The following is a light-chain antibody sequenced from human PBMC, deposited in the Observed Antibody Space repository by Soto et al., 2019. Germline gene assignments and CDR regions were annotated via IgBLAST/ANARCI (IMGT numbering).Light chain of an antibody. CDR2: DAS. J-gene: IGKJ2*01. V-gene: IGKV3-11*01. CDR1: QSVSSY. CDR3: QPRSNWPSGGYT. Sequence: EIVLTQSPATLSLSPGERATLSCRASQSVSSYLAWYQQKPGQAPRLLIYDASNRATGIPARFSGSGSGTDFTLTISSLEPEDFAVYYCQPRSNWPSGGYTFGQGTKLEIK.